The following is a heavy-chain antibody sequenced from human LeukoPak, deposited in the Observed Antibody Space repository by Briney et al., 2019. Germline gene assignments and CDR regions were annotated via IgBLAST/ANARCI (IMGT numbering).Heavy chain of an antibody. Sequence: GGSLRLSCAASGFTFSSYSMNWVRQAPGKGLEWVSYISSSSSTIYYADSVKGRFTISRDNAKNSLYLQMNSLRAEDTAVYYCARDAVVPAPPFDYWGQGTLVTVSS. CDR1: GFTFSSYS. D-gene: IGHD2-2*01. V-gene: IGHV3-48*04. CDR2: ISSSSSTI. J-gene: IGHJ4*02. CDR3: ARDAVVPAPPFDY.